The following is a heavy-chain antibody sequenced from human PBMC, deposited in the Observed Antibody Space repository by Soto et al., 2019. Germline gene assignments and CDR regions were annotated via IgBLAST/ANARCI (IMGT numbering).Heavy chain of an antibody. Sequence: GESLKISCKISGKAFTSFWVVWVRQMPGRGPEWMGNIYPGDSDTRYTPPFQGQVTISADKSTNTAYLQWHSLQASDTALYYCAKQDDRGALEIWGQGTKVTVSS. D-gene: IGHD3-22*01. J-gene: IGHJ3*02. CDR2: IYPGDSDT. CDR1: GKAFTSFW. CDR3: AKQDDRGALEI. V-gene: IGHV5-51*01.